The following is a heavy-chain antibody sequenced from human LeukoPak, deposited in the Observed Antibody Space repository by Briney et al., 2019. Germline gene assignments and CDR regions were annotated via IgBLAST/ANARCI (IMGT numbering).Heavy chain of an antibody. CDR1: GFTFSSYS. CDR2: ISSSSSTI. D-gene: IGHD3-10*01. Sequence: PGGSLRLSCAASGFTFSSYSMNWVRQAPGKGLEWVSYISSSSSTIYYADSVKGRFTISRDNAMNSLYLQMNSLRAEDTAVYYCAKFYYGSGSSYDYWGQGTLVTVSS. CDR3: AKFYYGSGSSYDY. J-gene: IGHJ4*02. V-gene: IGHV3-48*04.